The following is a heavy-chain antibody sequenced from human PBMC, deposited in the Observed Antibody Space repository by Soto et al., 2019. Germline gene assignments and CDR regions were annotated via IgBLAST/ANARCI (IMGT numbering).Heavy chain of an antibody. D-gene: IGHD2-2*01. Sequence: ASVKVSCKASGYTFTSYGISWVRQAPGQGLEWMGWISAYNGNTNYAQKLQGRVTMTTDTSTSTAYMELRSLRSDDTAVYYCARRYCSSTSCYRLFDPWGQGTLVTVSS. CDR3: ARRYCSSTSCYRLFDP. CDR1: GYTFTSYG. CDR2: ISAYNGNT. V-gene: IGHV1-18*01. J-gene: IGHJ5*02.